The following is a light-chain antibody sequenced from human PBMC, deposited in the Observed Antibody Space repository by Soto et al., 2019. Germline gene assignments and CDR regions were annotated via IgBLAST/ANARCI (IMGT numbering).Light chain of an antibody. CDR2: GAS. CDR3: QQSNNVPYT. J-gene: IGKJ2*01. V-gene: IGKV3-15*01. CDR1: QSVSDN. Sequence: EIVMKQSPATLSVSPGESATLSCRACQSVSDNLAWYQKKPGQAPRLLIYGASTRANGIPARFSGSGSGTAFTLTISILQSEDVAVYYFQQSNNVPYTLVQGPKVDIK.